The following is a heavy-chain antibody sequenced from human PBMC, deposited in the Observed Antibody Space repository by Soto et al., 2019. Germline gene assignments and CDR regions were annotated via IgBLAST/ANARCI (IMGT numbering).Heavy chain of an antibody. CDR1: GYTFTGYY. CDR2: INLKSGGT. CDR3: ARVWVGASADGVDV. D-gene: IGHD1-26*01. V-gene: IGHV1-2*02. Sequence: WASVKVSCKASGYTFTGYYMSWVRQAPGQGLEWLGWINLKSGGTNLGQKFQGRVTMTRDTSISTAYMELSSLKSDDTALYYCARVWVGASADGVDVWGQGTTVTVSS. J-gene: IGHJ6*02.